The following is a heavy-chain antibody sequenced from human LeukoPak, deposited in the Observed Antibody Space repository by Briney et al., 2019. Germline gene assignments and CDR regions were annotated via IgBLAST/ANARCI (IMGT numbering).Heavy chain of an antibody. V-gene: IGHV3-30-3*01. D-gene: IGHD2-21*02. J-gene: IGHJ4*02. Sequence: GGSLRLSCAASGFTFSSYAMHWVRQAPGKGLEWVAVISYDGSNKYYADSVKGRFTISRDNSKNTLYLQMNSLRAEDTAVYYCARDAGFVVVTATPGYWGQGTLVTVSS. CDR3: ARDAGFVVVTATPGY. CDR1: GFTFSSYA. CDR2: ISYDGSNK.